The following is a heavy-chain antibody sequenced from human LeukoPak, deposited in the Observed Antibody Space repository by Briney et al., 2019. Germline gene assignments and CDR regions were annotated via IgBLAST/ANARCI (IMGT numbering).Heavy chain of an antibody. V-gene: IGHV3-30-3*01. CDR3: ARGYSTGGFDP. J-gene: IGHJ5*02. CDR2: ISYDGSNK. D-gene: IGHD6-25*01. CDR1: GFTFSSYA. Sequence: PGGSLRLSCAASGFTFSSYAMHWVRQAPGKGLEWVAVISYDGSNKYYADSVKGRFTISRDNSKNTLYLQMNSLRAEDTAVYYCARGYSTGGFDPWGQGTLVTVSS.